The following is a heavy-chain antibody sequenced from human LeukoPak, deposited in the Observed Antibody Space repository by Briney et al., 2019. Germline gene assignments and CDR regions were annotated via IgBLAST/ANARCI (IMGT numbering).Heavy chain of an antibody. CDR1: GFTFDDYA. V-gene: IGHV3-9*01. D-gene: IGHD3-16*01. Sequence: SGGSLRLSCAASGFTFDDYAMHWVRQPPGKGLXXXXXXTENGGYIVYADSVKGRFTISRDNAKNSLYLQMNSLRAEDTALYYCTKGLLRSPTYGMDVWGQGTAVTVSS. CDR3: TKGLLRSPTYGMDV. J-gene: IGHJ6*02. CDR2: XTENGGYI.